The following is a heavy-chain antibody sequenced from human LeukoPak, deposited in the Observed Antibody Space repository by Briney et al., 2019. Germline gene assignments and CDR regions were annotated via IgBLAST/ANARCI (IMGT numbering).Heavy chain of an antibody. CDR1: GFTFNNCG. D-gene: IGHD6-6*01. CDR2: ISDDGRRK. Sequence: PGGSLRLSCAASGFTFNNCGMYWVRQAPGKGLEWVTYISDDGRRKYYADSVQGRFSISRDNSKNTVDLQMNSLRVEDTAVYICATQGSSPLYYFDYWGQGTLVAVSS. CDR3: ATQGSSPLYYFDY. V-gene: IGHV3-30*03. J-gene: IGHJ4*01.